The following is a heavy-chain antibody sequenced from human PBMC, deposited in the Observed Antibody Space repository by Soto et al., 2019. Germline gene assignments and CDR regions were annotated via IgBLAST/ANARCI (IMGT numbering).Heavy chain of an antibody. J-gene: IGHJ6*02. V-gene: IGHV3-74*01. Sequence: SLRLSCAASGFTFSSYWMHWVRQAPGKGLVWVSRINSDGSSTSYADSVKGRFTISRDNAKNTLYLQMNSLRAEDTAVYYCARDYVFGVVPYSYGMDVWGQGTTVTVSS. D-gene: IGHD3-3*01. CDR1: GFTFSSYW. CDR3: ARDYVFGVVPYSYGMDV. CDR2: INSDGSST.